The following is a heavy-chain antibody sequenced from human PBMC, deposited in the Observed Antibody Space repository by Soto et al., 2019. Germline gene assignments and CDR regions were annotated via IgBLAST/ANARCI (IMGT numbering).Heavy chain of an antibody. CDR2: ISGSGGST. V-gene: IGHV3-23*01. D-gene: IGHD6-13*01. Sequence: GGSLRLSCAASGSTFSSYAMSWVRQAPGKGLEWVSAISGSGGSTYYADSVKGRFTISRDNSKNTLYLQMNSLRAEDTAVYYCAKDRVAAAGRAPLSDYWGQGTLVTVSS. CDR1: GSTFSSYA. CDR3: AKDRVAAAGRAPLSDY. J-gene: IGHJ4*02.